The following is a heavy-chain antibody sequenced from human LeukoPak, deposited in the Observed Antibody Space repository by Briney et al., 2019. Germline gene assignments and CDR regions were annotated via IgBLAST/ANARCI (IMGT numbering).Heavy chain of an antibody. V-gene: IGHV3-48*01. CDR1: GFTFSTYS. J-gene: IGHJ1*01. CDR2: ISRNSGSI. CDR3: ARPLDDYAAYVSYFHH. D-gene: IGHD4-17*01. Sequence: PGGSLRLSCAASGFTFSTYSMNWVRQAPGKGLEWVSYISRNSGSIYYAYSVKGRFTISRDNAKNSLYLQMNSLSAEDTAVYYCARPLDDYAAYVSYFHHWGQGTLVTVSS.